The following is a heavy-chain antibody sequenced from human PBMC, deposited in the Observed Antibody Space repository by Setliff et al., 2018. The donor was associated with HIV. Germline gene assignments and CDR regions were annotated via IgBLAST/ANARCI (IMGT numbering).Heavy chain of an antibody. CDR3: ATCRHRPSNWFDP. V-gene: IGHV4-39*07. CDR2: VYNSGIT. CDR1: GGSVSSPSYY. J-gene: IGHJ5*02. Sequence: PSETLSLTCAVSGGSVSSPSYYWGWIRQPPGKGLEWIGSVYNSGITFKNPSLKSRVSISVDRSGNQFSLRLTSVTAADTAVYYCATCRHRPSNWFDPWGQGMLVTVSS.